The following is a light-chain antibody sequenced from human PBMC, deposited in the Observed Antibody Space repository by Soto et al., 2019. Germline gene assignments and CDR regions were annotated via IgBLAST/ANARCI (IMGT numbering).Light chain of an antibody. CDR3: QQSINWPLT. CDR1: QSVRSD. CDR2: HAS. V-gene: IGKV3-11*01. J-gene: IGKJ1*01. Sequence: EVVLTQSPATLSLSPGERATLSCRASQSVRSDVGWYQQKPGQAPRLLIYHASNRATGIPARFSGSGSGTDFTLTISGLEPEDFAVYYCQQSINWPLTFGQGTKVELK.